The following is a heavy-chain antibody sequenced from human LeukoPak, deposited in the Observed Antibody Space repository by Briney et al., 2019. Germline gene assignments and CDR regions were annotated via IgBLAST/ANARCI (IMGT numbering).Heavy chain of an antibody. CDR1: GASISTFY. CDR2: IYYSGST. J-gene: IGHJ4*02. V-gene: IGHV4-59*01. Sequence: SETLSLTCAVSGASISTFYWSWIRQPPGKGLEWIGYIYYSGSTNYNPSLKSRVTISVDTSKNQFSLKLSSVTAADTAVYYCARERNYYDSSGYYRYFDYWGQGTLVTVSS. CDR3: ARERNYYDSSGYYRYFDY. D-gene: IGHD3-22*01.